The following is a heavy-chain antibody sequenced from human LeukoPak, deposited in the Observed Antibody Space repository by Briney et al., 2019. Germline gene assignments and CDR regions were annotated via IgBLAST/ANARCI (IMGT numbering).Heavy chain of an antibody. CDR1: GYNLNTYH. V-gene: IGHV1-46*02. CDR2: ITSTGTTT. J-gene: IGHJ4*02. Sequence: ASVKVSCKASGYNLNTYHMHWVRQGPGQGLEWMGIITSTGTTTICAQKFQGRVTMTRDTSTSTVYMDLSSLRSDDTAVYYCATEYVRTHYFDWWGQGTLVTVSS. D-gene: IGHD3-16*01. CDR3: ATEYVRTHYFDW.